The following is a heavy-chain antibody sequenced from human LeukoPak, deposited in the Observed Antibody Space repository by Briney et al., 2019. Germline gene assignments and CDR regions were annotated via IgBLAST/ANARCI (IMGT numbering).Heavy chain of an antibody. V-gene: IGHV3-33*06. Sequence: PGGSLTLSCAASGFTFSSYGMHWVRHPPGKGLEWVAVIWYDGSNKYYADSVKGRFTISRDNSKNPLNLQMNSLRAEDTAVYYRAKAGMMAGDSSYFDYWGQGTLVTVSS. D-gene: IGHD2-21*02. CDR1: GFTFSSYG. CDR3: AKAGMMAGDSSYFDY. CDR2: IWYDGSNK. J-gene: IGHJ4*02.